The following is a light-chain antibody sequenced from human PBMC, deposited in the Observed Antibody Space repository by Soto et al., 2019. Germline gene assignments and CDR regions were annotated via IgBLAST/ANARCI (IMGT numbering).Light chain of an antibody. CDR2: GAS. CDR3: QKYNSAPLT. Sequence: DIQITQSPSSLSASVGDRITITCRASQGISSYLAWYQQKPGKVPKLLIYGASTLQSGVPSRFSGSGSGTDFTLTISSLQPEDVATYYCQKYNSAPLTFGGGTKAEIK. CDR1: QGISSY. V-gene: IGKV1-27*01. J-gene: IGKJ4*01.